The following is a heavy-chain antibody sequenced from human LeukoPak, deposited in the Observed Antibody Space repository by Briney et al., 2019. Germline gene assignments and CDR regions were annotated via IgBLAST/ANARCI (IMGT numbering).Heavy chain of an antibody. V-gene: IGHV3-7*01. J-gene: IGHJ3*02. CDR3: ARDPAYGALDI. CDR2: INPDGSQG. D-gene: IGHD2-21*01. Sequence: PGGSLRLSCEASGFTFSNSYMSWVRQAPGKGLEWVAIINPDGSQGSYVDSVKGRFAISRDNALNSPFLQMNSLSAEDTAVYYCARDPAYGALDIWGQGTTVTVSS. CDR1: GFTFSNSY.